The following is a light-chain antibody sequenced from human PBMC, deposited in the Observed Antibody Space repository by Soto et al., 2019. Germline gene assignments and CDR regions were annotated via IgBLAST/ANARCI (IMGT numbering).Light chain of an antibody. CDR2: YTS. J-gene: IGKJ5*01. CDR3: QQYTKWPIT. V-gene: IGKV3-15*01. CDR1: HSVSSA. Sequence: THSKTTLSVAPGESATVSCRASHSVSSALACYQQKPGQAPRLLIHYTSTRATGFPDRFSGGGSGTEFTLTISSLQSEDSAFYYCQQYTKWPITFGQGTRLEI.